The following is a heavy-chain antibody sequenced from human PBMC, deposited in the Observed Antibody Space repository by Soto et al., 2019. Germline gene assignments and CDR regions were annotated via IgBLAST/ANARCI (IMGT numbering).Heavy chain of an antibody. CDR1: GITFNNYT. V-gene: IGHV1-69*08. J-gene: IGHJ6*03. CDR3: ASGKRQTTQDRMGFYYYMDA. CDR2: VIPLLDAS. Sequence: QVQLVQSGAEVKKPGSSVKISCTASGITFNNYTFSWVRRAPGQGLEWMGRVIPLLDASNYAEKFQDRVTITADSSTSTAYMELSGLKSEDSATNYCASGKRQTTQDRMGFYYYMDAWGKGTTITVPS. D-gene: IGHD1-1*01.